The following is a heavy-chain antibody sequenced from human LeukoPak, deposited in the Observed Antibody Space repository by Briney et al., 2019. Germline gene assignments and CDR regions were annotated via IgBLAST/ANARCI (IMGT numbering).Heavy chain of an antibody. J-gene: IGHJ4*02. D-gene: IGHD3-9*01. Sequence: GGSLRLSCAASGFTFSSYSMNWVRQAPGKGLEWVSYISSSSSTIYYADSVKGRFTISRDNSKNTLYLQMNSLRAEDTAVYYCAKDDVELRYFDSWGQGTLVTVSS. CDR3: AKDDVELRYFDS. CDR2: ISSSSSTI. V-gene: IGHV3-48*01. CDR1: GFTFSSYS.